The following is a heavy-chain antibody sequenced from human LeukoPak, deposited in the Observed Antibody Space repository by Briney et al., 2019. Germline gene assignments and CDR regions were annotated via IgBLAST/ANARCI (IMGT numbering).Heavy chain of an antibody. V-gene: IGHV4-59*08. CDR2: IYYSGNT. J-gene: IGHJ4*02. CDR1: GGSLSSYY. D-gene: IGHD6-19*01. CDR3: ARHPSAVAGETFDY. Sequence: PSETLSLTCTVSGGSLSSYYWSWIRQPPGKGLEWIGYIYYSGNTNYNPSLKSRVTISVDTSKNQFSLKLSSVTAADTAVYYCARHPSAVAGETFDYWGQGTLVTVSS.